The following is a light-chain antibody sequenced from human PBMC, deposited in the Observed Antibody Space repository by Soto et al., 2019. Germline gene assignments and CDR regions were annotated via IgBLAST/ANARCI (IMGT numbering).Light chain of an antibody. Sequence: QSALTQPRSVSGSPGQSVTISCTGTSSDVGGYNYGSWYQQHPGKAPKLMIYDVSKRPSGVPDRFPGSKSGNTASLTISGLQADDEADYYGCSYAGSYTYAFGTGTKVTVL. CDR1: SSDVGGYNY. CDR2: DVS. CDR3: CSYAGSYTYA. V-gene: IGLV2-11*01. J-gene: IGLJ1*01.